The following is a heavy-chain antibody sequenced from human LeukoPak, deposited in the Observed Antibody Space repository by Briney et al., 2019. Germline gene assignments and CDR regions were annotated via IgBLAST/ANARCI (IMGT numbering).Heavy chain of an antibody. D-gene: IGHD5-18*01. CDR3: ARGRGYSYAFDP. J-gene: IGHJ5*02. CDR2: IYYSGST. Sequence: PSETLALTCTVSGGSISGSSYYWGWIRQPPGKGLEWIGSIYYSGSTYYNPSLKSRVTMSVDTSKNQFSLKLSSVTAADTAVYYCARGRGYSYAFDPWGQGTLVTVSS. V-gene: IGHV4-39*07. CDR1: GGSISGSSYY.